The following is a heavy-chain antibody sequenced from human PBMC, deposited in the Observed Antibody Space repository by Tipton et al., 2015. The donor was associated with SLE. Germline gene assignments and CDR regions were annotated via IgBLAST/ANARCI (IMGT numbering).Heavy chain of an antibody. J-gene: IGHJ3*02. V-gene: IGHV4-34*01. Sequence: TLSLTCAVYGGSFSNYYWIWIRQPPGKGLEWIGDINHSGSTNYNSSLKSRVTISIDTSKNQFSLKLSSVTAADTAVYYCAREDVGVMVEASFDIWGQGTVVTVSS. CDR3: AREDVGVMVEASFDI. D-gene: IGHD2-15*01. CDR2: INHSGST. CDR1: GGSFSNYY.